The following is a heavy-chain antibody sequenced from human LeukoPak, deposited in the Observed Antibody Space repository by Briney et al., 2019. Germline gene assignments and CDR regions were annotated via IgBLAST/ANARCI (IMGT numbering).Heavy chain of an antibody. CDR2: ISGSGGST. Sequence: GGSLRLSCAASGFSFNDYAMTWVRQAPGKGLEWVSVISGSGGSTYYADSVKGRVTVSRDNSKNTLYLQMNSLRAGDTAVYYCAKDRRPNIASRTFDYWGQGTLVTVSS. D-gene: IGHD6-6*01. CDR3: AKDRRPNIASRTFDY. J-gene: IGHJ4*02. CDR1: GFSFNDYA. V-gene: IGHV3-23*01.